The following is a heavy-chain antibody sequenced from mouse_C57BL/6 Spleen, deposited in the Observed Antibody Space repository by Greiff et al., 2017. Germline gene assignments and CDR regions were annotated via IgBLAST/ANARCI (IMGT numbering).Heavy chain of an antibody. V-gene: IGHV1-62-2*01. D-gene: IGHD1-1*01. CDR2: FYPGSGSI. CDR3: ARHEGITTVVANPAMDY. J-gene: IGHJ4*01. Sequence: VQLQQSGAELVKPGASVKLSCKASGYTFTEYTIHWVKQRSGQGLEWIGWFYPGSGSIKYNEKFKDKATLTADKSSSTVYMELSRLTSEDAAVYFSARHEGITTVVANPAMDYWGQGTSVTVSS. CDR1: GYTFTEYT.